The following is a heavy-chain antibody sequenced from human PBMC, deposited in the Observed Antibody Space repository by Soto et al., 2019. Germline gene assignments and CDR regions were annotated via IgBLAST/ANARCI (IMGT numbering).Heavy chain of an antibody. Sequence: QVQLQQWGAGLLKPSETLSLTCAVYGGSFSGYYWSWIRQPPGKGLEWIGEINHSGSTNYNPSLKTRGTMSVDTSKNQFSLKLSSVTAADTAVYYCARAQYSSGWYLDYWGQGTLVTVSS. V-gene: IGHV4-34*01. CDR1: GGSFSGYY. CDR3: ARAQYSSGWYLDY. CDR2: INHSGST. J-gene: IGHJ4*02. D-gene: IGHD6-19*01.